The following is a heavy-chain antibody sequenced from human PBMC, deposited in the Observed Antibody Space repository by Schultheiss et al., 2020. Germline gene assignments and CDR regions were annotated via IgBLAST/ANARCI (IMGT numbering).Heavy chain of an antibody. CDR3: ARFQLDCSGGSCYSGRDYYYGMDV. CDR2: INHSGSI. V-gene: IGHV4-34*01. CDR1: GFTFSDYY. J-gene: IGHJ6*02. D-gene: IGHD2-15*01. Sequence: GSLRLSCAASGFTFSDYYMSWIRQAPGKGLEWIGEINHSGSIYYNPSLKGRVTISRDTSKNQFSLKLSSVTAADTAVYYCARFQLDCSGGSCYSGRDYYYGMDVWGQGTTVTVSS.